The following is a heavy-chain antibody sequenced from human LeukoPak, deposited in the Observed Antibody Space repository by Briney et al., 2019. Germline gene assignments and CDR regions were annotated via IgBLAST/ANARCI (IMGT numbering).Heavy chain of an antibody. CDR3: ARDHHSGALDY. CDR1: GFTFSTAW. CDR2: INEGGSVT. D-gene: IGHD1-26*01. V-gene: IGHV3-7*01. Sequence: GSLRLSCAPSGFTFSTAWMTWVRQVPGKGLEWLGNINEGGSVTNYVDSVKGRFTMSRDNAKNTLFLQMSSLRVEDTAVYYCARDHHSGALDYWGKGTLVTVSS. J-gene: IGHJ4*02.